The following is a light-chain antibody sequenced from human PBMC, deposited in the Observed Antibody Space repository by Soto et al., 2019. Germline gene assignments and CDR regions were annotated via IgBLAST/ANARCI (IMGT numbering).Light chain of an antibody. Sequence: EKLMSQSPATLSVTRGERATLCCRASQNIHNPMSWFLQKPGQTPRLLIYGASTRAAGIPDRFSGSGSGTEFTLTISGLQSDDFAVYYCQPFNTWPPWSFGQPAKADI. CDR1: QNIHNP. CDR3: QPFNTWPPWS. CDR2: GAS. J-gene: IGKJ1*01. V-gene: IGKV3-15*01.